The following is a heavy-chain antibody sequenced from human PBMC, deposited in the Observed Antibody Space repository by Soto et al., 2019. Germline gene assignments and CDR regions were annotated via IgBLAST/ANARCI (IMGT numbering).Heavy chain of an antibody. D-gene: IGHD2-15*01. V-gene: IGHV4-39*01. CDR1: GGSISSSSYY. Sequence: QLQLQESGPGLVKPSETLSLTCTVSGGSISSSSYYWGWIRQPPGKGLEWIGSIYYSGSTYYNPSLKSRVTISVDTSKNQFSLKLSSVTAADTAVYYCARRSWCSGGSCYPDAFDIWGQGTMVTVSS. CDR2: IYYSGST. CDR3: ARRSWCSGGSCYPDAFDI. J-gene: IGHJ3*02.